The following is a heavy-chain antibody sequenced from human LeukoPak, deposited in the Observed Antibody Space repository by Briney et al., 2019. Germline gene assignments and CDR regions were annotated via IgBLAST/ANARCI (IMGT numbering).Heavy chain of an antibody. D-gene: IGHD3-9*01. CDR2: ISSRSSTI. Sequence: GGSLRLSCAASGFTFSSYSMNWVRQAPGKGLEWVSYISSRSSTIYYADSVKGRCTISRDNAKNSLYLQMNSLRAEDTAVYYCARDEGNTGYYYWGQGTLVTVSS. CDR3: ARDEGNTGYYY. J-gene: IGHJ4*02. CDR1: GFTFSSYS. V-gene: IGHV3-48*04.